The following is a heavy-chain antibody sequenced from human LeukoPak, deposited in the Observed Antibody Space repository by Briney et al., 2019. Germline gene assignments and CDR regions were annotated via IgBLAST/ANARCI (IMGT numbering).Heavy chain of an antibody. D-gene: IGHD3-9*01. CDR3: EKGVGTYYDILTGYYGRPYFDY. V-gene: IGHV3-23*01. CDR2: ISGSGGST. Sequence: PGGSLRLSCAASGFTFSSYAMSWVRQAPGKGLEWVSAISGSGGSTYYADSVKGRFTISRDNSKNTLYLQMNSLRAEDTAVYYCEKGVGTYYDILTGYYGRPYFDYWGQGTLVTVSS. J-gene: IGHJ4*02. CDR1: GFTFSSYA.